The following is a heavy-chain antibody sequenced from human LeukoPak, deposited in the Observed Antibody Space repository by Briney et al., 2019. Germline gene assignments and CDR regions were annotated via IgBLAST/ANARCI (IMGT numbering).Heavy chain of an antibody. CDR1: GFTFSSHA. J-gene: IGHJ4*02. CDR3: AKTPYGSGSSSYYFDY. D-gene: IGHD3-10*01. CDR2: IGDSGSRT. Sequence: GGSLRLSCTASGFTFSSHAMSWVRQAPGEGLEWVSSIGDSGSRTFFADSLKGRFTISRDNSKNTLYLQMNSLRAEDTAVYYCAKTPYGSGSSSYYFDYWGQGTLVAVSS. V-gene: IGHV3-23*01.